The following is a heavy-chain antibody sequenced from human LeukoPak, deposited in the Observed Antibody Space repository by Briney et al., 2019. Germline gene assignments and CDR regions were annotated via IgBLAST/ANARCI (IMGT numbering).Heavy chain of an antibody. D-gene: IGHD4-17*01. CDR1: GYTFTSYG. J-gene: IGHJ4*02. Sequence: ASVKVSCKASGYTFTSYGISWVRQAPGQGLEWMGWISAYNGNTNYAQKLQGRVTMTTDTSTSTAYMELRGLRSDDTAVYYCARVVRYGDYYHFDYWGQGTLVTVSS. V-gene: IGHV1-18*04. CDR3: ARVVRYGDYYHFDY. CDR2: ISAYNGNT.